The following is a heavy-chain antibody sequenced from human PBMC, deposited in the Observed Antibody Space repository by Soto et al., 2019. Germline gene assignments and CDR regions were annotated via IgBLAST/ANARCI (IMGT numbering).Heavy chain of an antibody. CDR1: GYSFLSCG. CDR2: ISPNNGNT. J-gene: IGHJ4*02. CDR3: VRDLDGSGSYYSDY. D-gene: IGHD3-10*01. V-gene: IGHV1-18*04. Sequence: ASVKVSCKADGYSFLSCGLSWVGQAAGQGVEWMGWISPNNGNTNYAQKGQGRVTITTDTSTSTAYMELRSLSSDDTAVYYCVRDLDGSGSYYSDYWGRGTLVTVSS.